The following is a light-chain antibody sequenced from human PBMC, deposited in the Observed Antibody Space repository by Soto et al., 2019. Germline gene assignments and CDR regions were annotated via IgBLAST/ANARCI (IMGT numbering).Light chain of an antibody. CDR3: QQYGISPQAAWT. V-gene: IGKV3-20*01. J-gene: IGKJ1*01. Sequence: EIVLTQSPGTLSLSSGERATLSCRASQSVSSSYLAWYQQKPGQAPRLLMYGASSRATGIPDRFSGSGSGTDFTLTISRLEPEDVAVYYCQQYGISPQAAWTFGQGTKVDI. CDR1: QSVSSSY. CDR2: GAS.